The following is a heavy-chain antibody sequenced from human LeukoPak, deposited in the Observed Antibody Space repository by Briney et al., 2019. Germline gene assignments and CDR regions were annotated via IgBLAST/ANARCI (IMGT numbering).Heavy chain of an antibody. V-gene: IGHV3-23*01. CDR1: GFTFGSYA. Sequence: GGSLRLSCAASGFTFGSYAMSWVRQAPGKGLEWVSGISTSGGTTSYAESVKGRFTVSRDNPRNTLYMEMNSLRDEDTAVCYCAVMHRYYDGSGYWVQWGQGTLVTVSS. CDR2: ISTSGGTT. J-gene: IGHJ4*02. CDR3: AVMHRYYDGSGYWVQ. D-gene: IGHD3-22*01.